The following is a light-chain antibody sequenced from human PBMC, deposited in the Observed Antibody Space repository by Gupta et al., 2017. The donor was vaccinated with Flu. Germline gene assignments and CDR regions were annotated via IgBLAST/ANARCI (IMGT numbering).Light chain of an antibody. J-gene: IGLJ3*02. CDR1: SSDIGYYNY. Sequence: TSSDIGYYNYVSWFQQHPGKAPKLMIYEVSNRPSGISNRFSGSKSGNTASLTISGLQPEDEADYYCSSYTRSNTRVFGGGTKLTVL. CDR2: EVS. CDR3: SSYTRSNTRV. V-gene: IGLV2-14*01.